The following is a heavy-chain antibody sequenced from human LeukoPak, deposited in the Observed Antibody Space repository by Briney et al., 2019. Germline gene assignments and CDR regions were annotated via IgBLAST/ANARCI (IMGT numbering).Heavy chain of an antibody. CDR2: VKQDGSEK. J-gene: IGHJ5*02. D-gene: IGHD2/OR15-2a*01. CDR3: ARADCSSSTCYLRSSWFDP. CDR1: GFTFSSYW. Sequence: GGSLRLSCAASGFTFSSYWMNWLRQAPGKGLEGVANVKQDGSEKYYVDSVKGRFAISRDNAKNSLYLQMNSLRAEDTAVYYCARADCSSSTCYLRSSWFDPWGQGTLVTVSS. V-gene: IGHV3-7*01.